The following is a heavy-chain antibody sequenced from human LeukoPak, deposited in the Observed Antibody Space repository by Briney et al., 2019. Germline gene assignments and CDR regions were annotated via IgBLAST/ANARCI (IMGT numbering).Heavy chain of an antibody. V-gene: IGHV5-51*01. J-gene: IGHJ3*02. D-gene: IGHD5-24*01. CDR1: GYSFTSYW. Sequence: GESLKISCKGSGYSFTSYWIGWVRQMPGKGLEWMGIIYPGDSDTRYSPSFQGQVTISADKSISTAYLQWSSLKASDTAMYYCARTMATSRHAFDIWGQGTMVTVSS. CDR2: IYPGDSDT. CDR3: ARTMATSRHAFDI.